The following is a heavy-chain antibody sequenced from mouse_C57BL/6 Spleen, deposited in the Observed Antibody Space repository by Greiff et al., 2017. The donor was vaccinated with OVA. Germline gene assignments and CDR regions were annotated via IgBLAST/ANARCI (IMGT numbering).Heavy chain of an antibody. D-gene: IGHD2-2*01. V-gene: IGHV5-9-1*02. CDR1: GFTFSSYA. Sequence: EVKVEESGEGLVKPGGSLKLSCAASGFTFSSYAMSWVRQTPEKRLEWVAYISSGGDYIYYADTVKGRFTISRDNARNTLYLQMSSLKSEDTAMYYCTREGGDGYDAWFAYWGQWTLVTVSA. CDR3: TREGGDGYDAWFAY. CDR2: ISSGGDYI. J-gene: IGHJ3*01.